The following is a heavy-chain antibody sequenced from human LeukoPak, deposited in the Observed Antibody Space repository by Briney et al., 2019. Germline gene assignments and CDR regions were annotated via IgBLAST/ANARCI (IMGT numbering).Heavy chain of an antibody. Sequence: GGSLRLSCATSGFAFTIYTMNWVRQAPGKVPEWVASIGGGNSFKYYADSVKGRFIVSRDDAQKSLYLQMNSLRAKDAAVYFCTRGWSYRGGAFDHWGQGTTVIVSS. D-gene: IGHD3-16*01. CDR1: GFAFTIYT. V-gene: IGHV3-21*01. CDR3: TRGWSYRGGAFDH. J-gene: IGHJ3*01. CDR2: IGGGNSFK.